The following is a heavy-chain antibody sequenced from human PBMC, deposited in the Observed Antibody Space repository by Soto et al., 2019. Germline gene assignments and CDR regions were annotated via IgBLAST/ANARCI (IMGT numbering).Heavy chain of an antibody. Sequence: ASVKVSCKASGGTFSSYTISWVRQAPGQGLEWMGRIIPILGIANYAQKFQGRVTITADKSTSTAYMELSSLRSEDTAVYYCARDSREYSGYDSFFDYWGQGTLVTSPQ. CDR1: GGTFSSYT. CDR2: IIPILGIA. CDR3: ARDSREYSGYDSFFDY. D-gene: IGHD5-12*01. V-gene: IGHV1-69*04. J-gene: IGHJ4*02.